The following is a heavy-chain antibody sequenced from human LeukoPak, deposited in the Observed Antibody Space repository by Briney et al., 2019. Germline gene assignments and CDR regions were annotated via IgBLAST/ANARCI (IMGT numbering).Heavy chain of an antibody. CDR1: GYTFTGYY. CDR3: ARVLGEDDYGDYYGMDV. J-gene: IGHJ6*02. Sequence: ASVKVSCKASGYTFTGYYMHWVRQAPGQGLEWMGWINPNSGGTNYAQKFQGWVTMTTDTSNSTAYMELSRLTSDDTAVYYCARVLGEDDYGDYYGMDVWGQGTTVTVS. D-gene: IGHD4-17*01. CDR2: INPNSGGT. V-gene: IGHV1-2*04.